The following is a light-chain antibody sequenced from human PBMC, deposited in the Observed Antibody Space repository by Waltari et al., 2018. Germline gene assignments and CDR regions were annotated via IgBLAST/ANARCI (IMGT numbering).Light chain of an antibody. CDR2: LGS. Sequence: DIVMTHSPLSLPVTPGEPASISPTSSQSLLHSNGYNYLDWYLQKPGQSPQLLIYLGSNRASGVPDRFSGSGSGTDFTLKISRVEAEDVGVYYCMQALQTPFTFGPGTKVDIK. CDR3: MQALQTPFT. CDR1: QSLLHSNGYNY. V-gene: IGKV2-28*01. J-gene: IGKJ3*01.